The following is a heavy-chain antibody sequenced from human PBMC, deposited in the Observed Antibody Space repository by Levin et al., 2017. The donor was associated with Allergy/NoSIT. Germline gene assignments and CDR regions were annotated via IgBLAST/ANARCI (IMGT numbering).Heavy chain of an antibody. CDR1: GGSISNYY. Sequence: SETLSLTCTVSGGSISNYYWSWIRQPPGKGLEWIGYIYSSGSTNYNPSLKSRVTISVDTSKSQFSLKLTSVTAADTAVYYCARMGDTAMVDPFDYWGQVTLVTVSS. J-gene: IGHJ4*02. CDR2: IYSSGST. CDR3: ARMGDTAMVDPFDY. V-gene: IGHV4-59*01. D-gene: IGHD5-18*01.